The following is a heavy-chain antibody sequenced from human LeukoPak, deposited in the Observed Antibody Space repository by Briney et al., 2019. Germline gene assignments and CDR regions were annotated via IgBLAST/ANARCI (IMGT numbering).Heavy chain of an antibody. Sequence: PGGSLRLSCAASGFAFFTYGMHWVRQAPGKGLEWVAFIRSDGSIKYFADSVKGRFTISRDNSKNTLYLQMNSLRAEDTAVYYCARDLGLGGPNHWGQGTLVTVSS. CDR1: GFAFFTYG. J-gene: IGHJ4*02. D-gene: IGHD3-16*01. CDR2: IRSDGSIK. V-gene: IGHV3-30*02. CDR3: ARDLGLGGPNH.